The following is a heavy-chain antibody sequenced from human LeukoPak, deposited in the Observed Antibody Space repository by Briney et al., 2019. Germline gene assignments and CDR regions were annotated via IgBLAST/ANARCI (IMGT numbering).Heavy chain of an antibody. V-gene: IGHV4-59*01. CDR2: IYYSGST. CDR1: GGSISSYY. CDR3: ARAGIYSSGWYGNYYYYYMDV. J-gene: IGHJ6*03. D-gene: IGHD6-19*01. Sequence: PSETLSLTCTVSGGSISSYYWSWIRQPPGKGLEWIGYIYYSGSTNYNPSLKSRVTISVDTSKNQLSLKQSSVTAADTAVYYCARAGIYSSGWYGNYYYYYMDVWGKGTTVTVSS.